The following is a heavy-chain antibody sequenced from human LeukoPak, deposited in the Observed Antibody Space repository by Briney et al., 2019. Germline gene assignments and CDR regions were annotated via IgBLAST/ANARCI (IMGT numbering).Heavy chain of an antibody. J-gene: IGHJ4*02. Sequence: GASVKVSCKASGYTFTSYYMHWVRQAPGQGLEWMGGFDPEDGEKIYAQKFQDRITMTEDTSTETAYMELSSLRSEDTAVYYCATIGGLSVRGEDYWGQGTLVTVSS. CDR1: GYTFTSYY. CDR3: ATIGGLSVRGEDY. CDR2: FDPEDGEK. V-gene: IGHV1-24*01. D-gene: IGHD3-16*02.